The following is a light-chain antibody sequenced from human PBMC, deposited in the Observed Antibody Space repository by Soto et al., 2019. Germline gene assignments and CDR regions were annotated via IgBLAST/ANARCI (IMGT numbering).Light chain of an antibody. V-gene: IGLV2-14*03. Sequence: QSVLTPLASVSDSPGQSITISCTGTSSDVGGSNFVSWYQQHPGKPPKLIIYDVANRPSGVSNRFSGSKSGSTASLIISRLQTEDEADYYCVSYTSSTTYVFGTGTKVTVL. CDR3: VSYTSSTTYV. J-gene: IGLJ1*01. CDR1: SSDVGGSNF. CDR2: DVA.